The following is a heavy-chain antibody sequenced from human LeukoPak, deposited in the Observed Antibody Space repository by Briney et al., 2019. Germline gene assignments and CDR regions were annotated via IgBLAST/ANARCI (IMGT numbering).Heavy chain of an antibody. J-gene: IGHJ3*02. CDR2: ISSAASTI. CDR3: SRAHSGYSCAWDDAFDI. Sequence: QPGGSLRLSCAASGFTFSRYEMKWVRQAPGKGLEWVSYISSAASTIYYADSVKGRFTISRDNAKNSLYLQMNSLRAEDTAVYFCSRAHSGYSCAWDDAFDIWGQGTMVTVSS. D-gene: IGHD6-19*01. V-gene: IGHV3-48*03. CDR1: GFTFSRYE.